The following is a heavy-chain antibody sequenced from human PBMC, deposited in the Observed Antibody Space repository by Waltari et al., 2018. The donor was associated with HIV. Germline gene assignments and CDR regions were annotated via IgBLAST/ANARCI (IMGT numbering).Heavy chain of an antibody. Sequence: QVQLQESGPGLVKPSQTLSLTCTVSGGPISSYGYYWSWIRQYPGKGLEWIGYISNSGSTYYNPSLTSRVTISVDTSKNQFSLKLSSVTAADTAVYYCAREGGSSSYDYWGQGTLVTVSP. CDR1: GGPISSYGYY. V-gene: IGHV4-31*03. J-gene: IGHJ4*02. CDR2: ISNSGST. CDR3: AREGGSSSYDY. D-gene: IGHD2-15*01.